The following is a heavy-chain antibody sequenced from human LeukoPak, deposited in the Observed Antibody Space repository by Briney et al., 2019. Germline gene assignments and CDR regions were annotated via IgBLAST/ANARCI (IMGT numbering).Heavy chain of an antibody. CDR3: ARGVVITFGGVIVIRNYFDY. Sequence: SVKVSCRASGGTFSSYAISWVRQAPGQGLEWMGGIIPIFGTANYAQKFQGRVTITTDESTSTAYMELSSLRSEDTAVYYCARGVVITFGGVIVIRNYFDYWGQGTLVTVSS. CDR2: IIPIFGTA. D-gene: IGHD3-16*02. V-gene: IGHV1-69*05. J-gene: IGHJ4*02. CDR1: GGTFSSYA.